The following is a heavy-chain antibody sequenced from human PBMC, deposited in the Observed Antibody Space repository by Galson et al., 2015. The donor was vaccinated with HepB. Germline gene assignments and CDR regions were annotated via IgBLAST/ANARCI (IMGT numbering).Heavy chain of an antibody. Sequence: LRLSCAGSGFSFDTYAMNWVRQAPGKGLEWVASISVDGDITYYADSVRGRFTISRADSRSTLYLQMNSLRAEDTAMYYRAKDRSGELPLVWGQGTMVTVSS. CDR1: GFSFDTYA. V-gene: IGHV3-23*01. D-gene: IGHD3-16*01. CDR3: AKDRSGELPLV. CDR2: ISVDGDIT. J-gene: IGHJ3*01.